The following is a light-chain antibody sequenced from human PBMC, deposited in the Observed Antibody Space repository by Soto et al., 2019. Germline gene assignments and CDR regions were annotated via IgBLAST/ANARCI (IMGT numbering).Light chain of an antibody. CDR1: HSLVYRDGIAH. CDR3: MQETHCPPYT. J-gene: IGKJ2*01. V-gene: IGKV2-30*01. Sequence: EVVMTQSPLSLPVTLGQPASISCRSSHSLVYRDGIAHLHWFHQRPGQSPRRLIYQASHRDSWGTDRFIGCRSATYFIRKLSRVEAQDVWVYYCMQETHCPPYTFGQGTRLEIK. CDR2: QAS.